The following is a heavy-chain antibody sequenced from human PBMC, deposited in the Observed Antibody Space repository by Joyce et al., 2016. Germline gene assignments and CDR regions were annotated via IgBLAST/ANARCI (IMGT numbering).Heavy chain of an antibody. J-gene: IGHJ6*02. V-gene: IGHV3-21*02. CDR1: GFTFRTSS. D-gene: IGHD2-8*02. Sequence: EVQLVESGGGLVEPGGSLRISCAASGFTFRTSSMSWFRQAPGKGLEWVSAISGDSTDIFYADSVKGRFTVSRDNAKNSRYLQMNTLRAEDTAVFFCARGGLVYDYSMDVWGQGTTVTVSS. CDR2: ISGDSTDI. CDR3: ARGGLVYDYSMDV.